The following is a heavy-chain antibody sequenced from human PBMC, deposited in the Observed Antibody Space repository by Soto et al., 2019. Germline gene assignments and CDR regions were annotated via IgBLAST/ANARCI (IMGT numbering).Heavy chain of an antibody. V-gene: IGHV1-69*13. J-gene: IGHJ6*02. Sequence: GASVKVSCKASGGTFSSYAISWVRQAPGQGLEWMGGIIPIFGTANYAQKFQGRVTITADESTSTAYMELSSLRSEDTAVYYCAISLYCGGDCLPSGMDVWGQGTTVTVSS. D-gene: IGHD2-21*02. CDR2: IIPIFGTA. CDR1: GGTFSSYA. CDR3: AISLYCGGDCLPSGMDV.